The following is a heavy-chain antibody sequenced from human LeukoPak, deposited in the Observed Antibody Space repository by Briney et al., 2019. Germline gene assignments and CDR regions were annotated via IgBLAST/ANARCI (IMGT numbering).Heavy chain of an antibody. J-gene: IGHJ3*02. CDR3: ARDLTGLDAFDI. V-gene: IGHV1-2*02. Sequence: ASVKVSCKASGYTFTGYYMHWVRQAPGQGLEWMGWINPNSGGTNYAQKFQGRVTMTRDTSISTAYMELSRLRSDDTAVYYRARDLTGLDAFDIWGQGTMVTVSS. CDR1: GYTFTGYY. CDR2: INPNSGGT. D-gene: IGHD7-27*01.